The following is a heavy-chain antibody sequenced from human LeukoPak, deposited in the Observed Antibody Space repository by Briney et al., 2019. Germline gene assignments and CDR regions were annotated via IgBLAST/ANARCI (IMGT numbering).Heavy chain of an antibody. D-gene: IGHD4-17*01. CDR1: GGSISSRSYY. J-gene: IGHJ5*01. CDR3: TRTNYGDYNWFDS. V-gene: IGHV4-61*01. CDR2: IYYSGST. Sequence: PSETLSLTCTASGGSISSRSYYWSWIRQPPGQGLEWIGYIYYSGSTKYNPSLKSRVTMSVDTSKNQFSLKVTSVTAADTAVYYCTRTNYGDYNWFDSWGQGTLVTVSS.